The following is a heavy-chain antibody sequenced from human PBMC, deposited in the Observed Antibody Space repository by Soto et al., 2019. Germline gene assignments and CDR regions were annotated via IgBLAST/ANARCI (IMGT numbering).Heavy chain of an antibody. J-gene: IGHJ6*02. CDR3: ARGGCCSSTSRSSPYYYYYGMDV. Sequence: QVQLVQSGAEVKKPGSSVKVSCKASGGTFSSYAISWVRQAPGQGLEWMGGIIPIFGTANYAQKFQGRVTITADESTSTAYMELSSLRSEDTAVYYCARGGCCSSTSRSSPYYYYYGMDVWGQGTTVTVSS. CDR2: IIPIFGTA. CDR1: GGTFSSYA. V-gene: IGHV1-69*01. D-gene: IGHD2-2*01.